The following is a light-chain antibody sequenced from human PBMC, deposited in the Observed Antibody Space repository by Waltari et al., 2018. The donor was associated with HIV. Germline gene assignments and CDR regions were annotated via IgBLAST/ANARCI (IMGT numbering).Light chain of an antibody. Sequence: DIQLTQSPSFLSASVGDRVTITCRASQGISNYLVWYQQKIGQGPKILIYAATTPQRGVPSRFSGSASGTEFTLTISSLQPEDFATYFCQQVNNYPYTFGQGTKL. CDR3: QQVNNYPYT. CDR1: QGISNY. J-gene: IGKJ2*01. CDR2: AAT. V-gene: IGKV1-9*01.